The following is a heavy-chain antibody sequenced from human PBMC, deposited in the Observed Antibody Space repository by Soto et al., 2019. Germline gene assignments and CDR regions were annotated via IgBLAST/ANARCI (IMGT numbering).Heavy chain of an antibody. V-gene: IGHV3-23*01. Sequence: GGSLRLSCAASGFSFSSYAMSWVRQAPGKGLEWVSAITSSGGSTYYADSVKGRFTISRDNSKNTLSLQMNGLRAEDTAVYYCAQLRVGWGQGTLVTVSS. D-gene: IGHD1-1*01. CDR3: AQLRVG. CDR2: ITSSGGST. CDR1: GFSFSSYA. J-gene: IGHJ4*02.